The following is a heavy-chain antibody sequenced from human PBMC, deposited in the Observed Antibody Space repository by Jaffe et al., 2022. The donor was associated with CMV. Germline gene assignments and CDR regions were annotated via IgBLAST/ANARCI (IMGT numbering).Heavy chain of an antibody. CDR2: ISSTSDYI. V-gene: IGHV3-21*02. CDR3: ARYPSVSRHQVMGMDV. CDR1: GFTFSTYT. J-gene: IGHJ6*02. Sequence: EEQLMESGGGLVKPGASLRLTCAVSGFTFSTYTMNWVRQAPGNGLEWVSSISSTSDYIYYADSVKGRFTISRDNAKNSLYLQMNSLRVEDTAVYYCARYPSVSRHQVMGMDVWGQGTTVTVSS. D-gene: IGHD2-21*01.